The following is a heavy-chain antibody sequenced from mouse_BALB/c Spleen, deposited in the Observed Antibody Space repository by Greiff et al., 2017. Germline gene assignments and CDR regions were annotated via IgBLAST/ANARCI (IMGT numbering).Heavy chain of an antibody. Sequence: EVHLVESGPGLVKPSQSLSLTCTVTGYSITSDYAWNWIRQFPGNQLGWLGYISYSGSTSYNPSPKSRISITRDTSKNQFFLQLNSVTTEDTATYYCASVYYGNCDAMDYWGQGTSVTVSS. V-gene: IGHV3-2*02. D-gene: IGHD2-1*01. CDR2: ISYSGST. CDR3: ASVYYGNCDAMDY. J-gene: IGHJ4*01. CDR1: GYSITSDYA.